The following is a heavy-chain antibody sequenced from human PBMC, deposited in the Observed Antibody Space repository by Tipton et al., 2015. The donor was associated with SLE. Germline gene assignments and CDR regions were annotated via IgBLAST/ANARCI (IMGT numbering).Heavy chain of an antibody. Sequence: GSLRLSCVVSGLSFDENGMSWVRQAPGKGLQWVSGINWSGGSTGYADSVKGRFTISRDNDKNSLYLHMNSLSAEDTALYYCARDSDYFDSRDAFDIWGQGTMVTVSS. CDR2: INWSGGST. J-gene: IGHJ3*02. V-gene: IGHV3-20*04. CDR3: ARDSDYFDSRDAFDI. D-gene: IGHD3-22*01. CDR1: GLSFDENG.